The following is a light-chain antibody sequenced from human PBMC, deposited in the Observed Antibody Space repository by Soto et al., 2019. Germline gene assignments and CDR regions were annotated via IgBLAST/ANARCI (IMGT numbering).Light chain of an antibody. CDR3: VQATHWPPT. Sequence: DVVMTQSPLSLPVTLGQPASISCRSSRSLVYSDGNAYLNWFQQRPGQSPRRLIYKASNRDSGVPDRFSGSGSGTDFTLQISRVEAEDVWVYYCVQATHWPPTFGRGTRVEIK. CDR1: RSLVYSDGNAY. V-gene: IGKV2-30*01. CDR2: KAS. J-gene: IGKJ1*01.